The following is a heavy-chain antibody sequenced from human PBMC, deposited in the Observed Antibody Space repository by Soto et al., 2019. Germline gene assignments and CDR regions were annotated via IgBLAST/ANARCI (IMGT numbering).Heavy chain of an antibody. J-gene: IGHJ4*02. CDR2: INSDGSST. CDR1: GFTFSSYW. V-gene: IGHV3-74*01. Sequence: VQLVESGGGLVQPGGSLRLSCAASGFTFSSYWMHWVRQAPGKGLVWVSRINSDGSSTSYADSVKGRFTISRDNAKNTLYLQMNSLRAEDTAVYYCARDPPHYYDSSGLYYFDYWGQGTLVTVSS. CDR3: ARDPPHYYDSSGLYYFDY. D-gene: IGHD3-22*01.